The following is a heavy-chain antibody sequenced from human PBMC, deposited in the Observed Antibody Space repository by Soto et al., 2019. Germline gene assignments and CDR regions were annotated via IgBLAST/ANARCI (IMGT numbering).Heavy chain of an antibody. J-gene: IGHJ5*02. V-gene: IGHV1-69*08. D-gene: IGHD3-10*01. CDR1: GGTFSSYT. CDR3: ARDSVDYYGSGSYYNGGWFDP. Sequence: QVQLVQSGAEVKKPGSSVKVSCKASGGTFSSYTISWVRQAPGQGLEGMGRIIPILGIANYAQKFQGRVTLTAVKSTSTAYMELSSLRSEDTAVYYCARDSVDYYGSGSYYNGGWFDPWGQGTLVTVSS. CDR2: IIPILGIA.